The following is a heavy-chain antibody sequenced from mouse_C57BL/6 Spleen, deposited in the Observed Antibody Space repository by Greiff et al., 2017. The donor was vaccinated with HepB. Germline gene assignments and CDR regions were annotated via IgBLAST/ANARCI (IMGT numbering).Heavy chain of an antibody. CDR3: ARWGHYYGSSYAMDY. Sequence: LVEPGASVKMSCKASGYTFTDYNMHWVKQSHGKSLEWIGYINPNNGGTSYNQKFKGKATLTVNKSSSTAYMELRSLTSEDSAVYYCARWGHYYGSSYAMDYWGQGTSVTVSS. D-gene: IGHD1-1*01. CDR2: INPNNGGT. CDR1: GYTFTDYN. V-gene: IGHV1-22*01. J-gene: IGHJ4*01.